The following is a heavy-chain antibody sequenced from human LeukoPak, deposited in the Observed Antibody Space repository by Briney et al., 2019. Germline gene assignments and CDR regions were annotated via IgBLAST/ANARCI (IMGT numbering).Heavy chain of an antibody. CDR3: TKDRRTSWAIDY. CDR1: GFTFSSNA. CDR2: ISYDEDNK. D-gene: IGHD2-2*01. J-gene: IGHJ4*02. Sequence: GGSLRLSCAASGFTFSSNAMHWVRQAPGKGLEWVAVISYDEDNKYHADSVKGRFTISRDNSKSTLYLQMNDLRTEGTAVYFCTKDRRTSWAIDYWGQGTLVTVSS. V-gene: IGHV3-30*18.